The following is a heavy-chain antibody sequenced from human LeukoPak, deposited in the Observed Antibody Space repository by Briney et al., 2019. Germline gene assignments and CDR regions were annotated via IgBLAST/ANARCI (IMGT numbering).Heavy chain of an antibody. CDR3: AREMLAAVAAES. D-gene: IGHD6-13*01. CDR2: ITSSSSYI. J-gene: IGHJ5*02. CDR1: GFTFNTYS. V-gene: IGHV3-21*01. Sequence: GGSLRLSCEASGFTFNTYSMNWARQAPGKGLEWVSSITSSSSYIYYADSVKGRFTISRDNAKNSLYLQMNSLRAEDTAVYYCAREMLAAVAAESWGQGTLVTVSS.